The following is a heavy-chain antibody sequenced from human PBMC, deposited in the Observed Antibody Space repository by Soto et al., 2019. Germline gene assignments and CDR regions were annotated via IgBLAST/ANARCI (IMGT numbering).Heavy chain of an antibody. CDR3: ARTIAVAGTNYYYGMDV. CDR2: IIPTFGTA. Sequence: SVKVSCKASGGTFSSYAISWVRQAPGQRLEWMGGIIPTFGTANYAQKFQGRVTITADESTSTAYMELSSLRSEDTAVYYCARTIAVAGTNYYYGMDVWGQGTTVTVSS. CDR1: GGTFSSYA. J-gene: IGHJ6*02. V-gene: IGHV1-69*13. D-gene: IGHD6-19*01.